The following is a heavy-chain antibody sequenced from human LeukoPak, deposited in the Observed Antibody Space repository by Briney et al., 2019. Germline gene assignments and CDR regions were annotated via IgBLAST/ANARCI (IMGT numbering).Heavy chain of an antibody. V-gene: IGHV3-30-3*01. D-gene: IGHD2-2*01. CDR1: GFTFSSYA. J-gene: IGHJ4*02. CDR3: ARARYCSSTTCDRFDY. CDR2: ISYDGSNK. Sequence: PGRSLRLSCAASGFTFSSYAMHWVRQAPGKGLEWVAVISYDGSNKYYADSVKGRFTISRDNAKNSLYLQMNSLRAEDTAVYYCARARYCSSTTCDRFDYWGQGTLVTVSS.